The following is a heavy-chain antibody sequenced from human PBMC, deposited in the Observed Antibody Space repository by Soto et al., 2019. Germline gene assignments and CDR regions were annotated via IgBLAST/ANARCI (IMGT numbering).Heavy chain of an antibody. CDR2: ISGRGDTP. D-gene: IGHD3-9*01. CDR3: AKDQGARVLTLFSGTFHGMEV. Sequence: EVLVLESGGGLVQPGGSLRLSCTASGFTFTSYDMGWVRQAPGKGLEWVSGISGRGDTPYYADSVKGRFTISRDNSERTVDLQMKSLSVEDTAVYFCAKDQGARVLTLFSGTFHGMEVWGQGTTVTVSS. J-gene: IGHJ6*02. CDR1: GFTFTSYD. V-gene: IGHV3-23*01.